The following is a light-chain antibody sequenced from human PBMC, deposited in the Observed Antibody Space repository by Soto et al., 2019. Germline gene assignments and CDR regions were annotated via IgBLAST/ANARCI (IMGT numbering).Light chain of an antibody. V-gene: IGLV1-47*01. CDR2: RNN. J-gene: IGLJ2*01. CDR3: AAWDDSLSGPL. CDR1: SSNIGSNY. Sequence: QSVLTQPPSASGTTGQRVTISCSGSSSNIGSNYVYWYQQLPGTAPKLLIYRNNQRPSGVPDRFSGSKSGTSASLAISGLRSEDEADYYCAAWDDSLSGPLFGGGTKPTVL.